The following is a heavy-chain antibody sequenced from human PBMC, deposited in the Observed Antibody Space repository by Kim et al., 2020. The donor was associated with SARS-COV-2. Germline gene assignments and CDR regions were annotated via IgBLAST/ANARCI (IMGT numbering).Heavy chain of an antibody. V-gene: IGHV1-46*01. J-gene: IGHJ6*02. CDR3: ARDPTVTTRSGMDV. Sequence: AQKFQGRVTMTRDTSTSTVYMELSSLRSEDTAVYYCARDPTVTTRSGMDVWGQGTTVTVSS. D-gene: IGHD4-17*01.